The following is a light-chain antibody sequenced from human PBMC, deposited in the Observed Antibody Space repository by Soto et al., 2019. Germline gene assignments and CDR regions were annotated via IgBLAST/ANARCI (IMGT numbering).Light chain of an antibody. CDR1: SSTIGAGFD. V-gene: IGLV1-40*01. Sequence: QSVLTQPPSVSGAPGQRVTISCTGSSSTIGAGFDVHWYQQLPGTAPKLLIYGDTNRPSGVPDRFSGSKSGTSASLVNTGLQAEDEADYYCQSYDTALSVYVVFGGGTKLTVL. J-gene: IGLJ2*01. CDR3: QSYDTALSVYVV. CDR2: GDT.